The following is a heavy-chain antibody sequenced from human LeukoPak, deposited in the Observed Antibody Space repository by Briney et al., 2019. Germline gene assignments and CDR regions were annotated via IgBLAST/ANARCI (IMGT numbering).Heavy chain of an antibody. D-gene: IGHD4-23*01. Sequence: SETLSLTCAVSGGSISSGGYSWSWIRQPPGKGLEWIGYIYHSGSTYYNPSLKSRVTISVDRSKNQFSLKLSSVTAADTAVYYCARGTGGNSVLSENHFDYWGQGTLVTVSS. CDR2: IYHSGST. CDR1: GGSISSGGYS. J-gene: IGHJ4*02. CDR3: ARGTGGNSVLSENHFDY. V-gene: IGHV4-30-2*01.